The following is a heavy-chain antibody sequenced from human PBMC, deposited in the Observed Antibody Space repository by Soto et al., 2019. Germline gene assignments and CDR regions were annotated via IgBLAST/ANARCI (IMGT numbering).Heavy chain of an antibody. CDR2: ISAYNGNT. Sequence: QVQLVQSGAEVKKPGASVKVSCKASGYTFTSYGISWVRQAPGQGLEWMGWISAYNGNTNYAQKLQGRVTMTTDTSTSTAYMELRSLRSDDPAVYYCARVGQWLRPYYYYYGMDVWGQGTTVTVSS. D-gene: IGHD6-19*01. J-gene: IGHJ6*02. CDR3: ARVGQWLRPYYYYYGMDV. V-gene: IGHV1-18*01. CDR1: GYTFTSYG.